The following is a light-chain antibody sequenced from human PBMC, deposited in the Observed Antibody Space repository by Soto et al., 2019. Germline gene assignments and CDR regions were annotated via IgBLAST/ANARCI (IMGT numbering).Light chain of an antibody. Sequence: QSVLTQSPSVSGAPGQRVAFSCTGSSSNIGAGYDVHWYQQLPGTAPKVLIYGNANRPSGVPDRFSGSRSGTSASLAITGLQAEDEADYYCQSYDSSLSHYVFGTGTKVTVL. J-gene: IGLJ1*01. CDR1: SSNIGAGYD. V-gene: IGLV1-40*01. CDR3: QSYDSSLSHYV. CDR2: GNA.